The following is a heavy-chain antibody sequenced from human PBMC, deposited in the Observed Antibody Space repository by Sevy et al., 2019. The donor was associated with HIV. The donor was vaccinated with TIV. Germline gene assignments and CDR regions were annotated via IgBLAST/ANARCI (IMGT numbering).Heavy chain of an antibody. CDR1: GFSFSRSP. J-gene: IGHJ6*02. Sequence: GGSLRLSCAASGFSFSRSPMHWVRQAPGKGLEWVAVMSYNGNKKYNGDSVKGRFTISRDDSKNTLYLQMNSLRAEDKGVDYCAGGGVLIGGVFGSYGMGGWGQGTTVTVSS. D-gene: IGHD3-16*02. V-gene: IGHV3-30*04. CDR2: MSYNGNKK. CDR3: AGGGVLIGGVFGSYGMGG.